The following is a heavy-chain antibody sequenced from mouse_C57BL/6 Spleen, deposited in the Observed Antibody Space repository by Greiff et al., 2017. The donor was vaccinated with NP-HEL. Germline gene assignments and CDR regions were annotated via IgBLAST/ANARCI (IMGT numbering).Heavy chain of an antibody. CDR2: ISDGGSYT. CDR1: GFTFSSYA. Sequence: EVQGVESGGGLVKPGGSLKLSCAASGFTFSSYAMSWVRQTPEKRLEWVATISDGGSYTYYPDNVKGRFTISRDNAKNNLYLRMSHLKSEDTAMYYCARWDYGSSYWYFDVWGTGTTVTVSS. J-gene: IGHJ1*03. V-gene: IGHV5-4*01. CDR3: ARWDYGSSYWYFDV. D-gene: IGHD1-1*01.